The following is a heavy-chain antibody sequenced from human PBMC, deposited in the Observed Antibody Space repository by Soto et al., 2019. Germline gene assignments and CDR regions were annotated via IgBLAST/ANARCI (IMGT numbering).Heavy chain of an antibody. V-gene: IGHV3-23*01. CDR3: AKDRETCSGSSCYSFYFDS. CDR1: GFTFNSHA. CDR2: ISGSGFGT. J-gene: IGHJ4*02. D-gene: IGHD2-15*01. Sequence: GGSLRLSCAASGFTFNSHAMSWVRQRPGKGLEWVAGISGSGFGTYYTDSVKGRFTISRENSKNPLYLQMNTLRADDTAEYYCAKDRETCSGSSCYSFYFDSWGQGTLVTVSS.